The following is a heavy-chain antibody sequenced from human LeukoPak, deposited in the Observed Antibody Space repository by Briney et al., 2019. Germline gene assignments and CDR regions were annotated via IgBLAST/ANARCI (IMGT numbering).Heavy chain of an antibody. V-gene: IGHV4-30-2*01. CDR2: IYHSGST. CDR3: AREVFDSYGSLNFDY. D-gene: IGHD5-18*01. CDR1: GGSISSGLYS. Sequence: SETLSLTCDVSGGSISSGLYSWSWIRQPLGKGLEWIGYIYHSGSTYYNPSLKSRVTISVDRSKNQFSLKLSSVTAADTAVYYCAREVFDSYGSLNFDYWGQGTLVTVSS. J-gene: IGHJ4*02.